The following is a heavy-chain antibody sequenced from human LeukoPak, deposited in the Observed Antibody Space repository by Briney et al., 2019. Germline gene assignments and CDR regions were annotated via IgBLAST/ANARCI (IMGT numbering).Heavy chain of an antibody. CDR2: ISGSGGST. Sequence: GGSLRLSCAASGFTFSTYVVNWVRQAPGKGLQWVSTISGSGGSTYYADSVKGRFTISRDNSKNTLYLQMSSLRVEDTAVYYCAKDRYSSSYNFDYWGQGTLVTVSS. V-gene: IGHV3-23*01. D-gene: IGHD6-6*01. CDR3: AKDRYSSSYNFDY. J-gene: IGHJ4*02. CDR1: GFTFSTYV.